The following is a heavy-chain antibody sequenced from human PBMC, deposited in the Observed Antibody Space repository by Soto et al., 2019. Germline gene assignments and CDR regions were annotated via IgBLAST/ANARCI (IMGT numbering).Heavy chain of an antibody. D-gene: IGHD3-10*01. CDR2: IYYSGST. CDR1: GGSISSYY. CDR3: ARVAAEFGELSHYYYGMDV. Sequence: PSETLSLTCTVSGGSISSYYWSWIRQPPGKGLEWIGYIYYSGSTNYNPSLKSRVTISVDTSKNQFSLKLSSVTAADTAVYYCARVAAEFGELSHYYYGMDVWGQGTTVTVSS. V-gene: IGHV4-59*01. J-gene: IGHJ6*02.